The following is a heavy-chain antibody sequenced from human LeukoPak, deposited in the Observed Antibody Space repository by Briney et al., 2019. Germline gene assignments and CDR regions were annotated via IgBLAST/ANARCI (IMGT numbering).Heavy chain of an antibody. V-gene: IGHV3-74*01. CDR2: INPDGSST. J-gene: IGHJ5*01. Sequence: PGRSLRLSCAASGFTFDDYAMHWVRQAPGKGLVWVSRINPDGSSTNYADSVKGRFTISRDNAKNTLYLQMNSLRAEDTAVYYCARVNSEDDSWGQGTLVTVSS. CDR3: ARVNSEDDS. CDR1: GFTFDDYA. D-gene: IGHD1-20*01.